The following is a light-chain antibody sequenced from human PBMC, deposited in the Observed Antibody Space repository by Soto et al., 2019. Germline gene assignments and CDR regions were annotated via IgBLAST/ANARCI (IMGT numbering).Light chain of an antibody. J-gene: IGLJ1*01. CDR2: EVT. V-gene: IGLV2-14*01. Sequence: QFVLTQPASVSGSPGQSITISCTGTSSDVGAHNHVSWYQQHPGKAPKLMIYEVTNRPSGVSNRFSGSKSGNTASLTISGLQAEDEADYYCISYTSSSTPYVFGTGTKVTVL. CDR1: SSDVGAHNH. CDR3: ISYTSSSTPYV.